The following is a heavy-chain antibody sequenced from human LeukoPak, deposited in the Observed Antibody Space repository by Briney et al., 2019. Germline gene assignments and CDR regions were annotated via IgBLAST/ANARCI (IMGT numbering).Heavy chain of an antibody. CDR1: GGSISSGSYY. V-gene: IGHV4-61*02. CDR3: ARDRYVRFDY. Sequence: SQTLSLTCTVSGGSISSGSYYWSWIRQPAGKGLEWIGRIYTSGSTNYNPSLKSRVTISVDTSKNQFSLKLSSVTAADTAVYYCARDRYVRFDYWGQGTLVTVSS. CDR2: IYTSGST. J-gene: IGHJ4*02. D-gene: IGHD5-12*01.